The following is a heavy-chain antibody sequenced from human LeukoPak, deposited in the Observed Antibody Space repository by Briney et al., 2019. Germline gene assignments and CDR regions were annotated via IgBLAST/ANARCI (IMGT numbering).Heavy chain of an antibody. CDR1: GGSIRSSSYY. Sequence: PSETLSLTCTVSGGSIRSSSYYWGWIRQPPGKGLEWIGNIYYSGSTYYNPSLKSRVSISVDTPKNQFSLKLSSVTAADTAVYYCARITFGGVIVTWGQGTLVTVSS. CDR2: IYYSGST. D-gene: IGHD3-16*02. CDR3: ARITFGGVIVT. V-gene: IGHV4-39*01. J-gene: IGHJ5*02.